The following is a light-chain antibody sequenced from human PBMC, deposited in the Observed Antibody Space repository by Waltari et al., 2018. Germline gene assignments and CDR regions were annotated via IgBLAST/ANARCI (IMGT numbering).Light chain of an antibody. CDR3: QQYNSYLT. CDR1: QSISSW. Sequence: DIQMTQSPSTLSASVGDRVTITCRASQSISSWLAWYQQKPGKAPKLLIYKASSLESGDPSRFSGSGSGTEFTLTISSLQPDDFATYYCQQYNSYLTFGPGTKVDIK. V-gene: IGKV1-5*03. J-gene: IGKJ3*01. CDR2: KAS.